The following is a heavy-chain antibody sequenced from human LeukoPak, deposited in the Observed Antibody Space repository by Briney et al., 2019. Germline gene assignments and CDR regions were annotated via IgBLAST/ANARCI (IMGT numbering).Heavy chain of an antibody. CDR2: IYSGGST. Sequence: GGSLRLSCAASGFTVSSNYMSWVRQAPGKGLEWVSVIYSGGSTYYADSVKGRFTISRDNSKNTLYLQMNSLRAEDTAVYYRARLGGGWYLDYWGQGTLVTVSS. CDR1: GFTVSSNY. CDR3: ARLGGGWYLDY. D-gene: IGHD6-19*01. V-gene: IGHV3-66*04. J-gene: IGHJ4*02.